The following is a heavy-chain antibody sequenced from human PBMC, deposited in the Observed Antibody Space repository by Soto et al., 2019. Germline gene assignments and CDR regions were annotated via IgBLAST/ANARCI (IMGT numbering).Heavy chain of an antibody. J-gene: IGHJ6*03. CDR2: ISGSGGST. V-gene: IGHV3-23*01. CDR1: GFTFSSYA. Sequence: GGSLRLSCAASGFTFSSYAMSWVRQAPGKGLEWVSAISGSGGSTYYADSVKGRFTISRDNSKNTLYLQMNSLRAEETAVYYCAKVHNEKNYYYYYMDVWGKGTTVTVSS. CDR3: AKVHNEKNYYYYYMDV.